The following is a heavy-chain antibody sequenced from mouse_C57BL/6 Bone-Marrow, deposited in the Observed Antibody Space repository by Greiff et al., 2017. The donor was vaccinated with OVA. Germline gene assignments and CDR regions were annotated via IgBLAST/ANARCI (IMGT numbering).Heavy chain of an antibody. Sequence: VQLQQSGAELVKPGASVKISCKASGYAFSNYWMNWVKQRPGKGLEWIGQIYPGDGDINYNGKFKGKATLTVDTSSSTAYMQLSSLTSEDSAVYFCARDYGSFFDYWGQGTTLTVSS. CDR3: ARDYGSFFDY. CDR2: IYPGDGDI. V-gene: IGHV1-80*01. CDR1: GYAFSNYW. D-gene: IGHD1-1*01. J-gene: IGHJ2*01.